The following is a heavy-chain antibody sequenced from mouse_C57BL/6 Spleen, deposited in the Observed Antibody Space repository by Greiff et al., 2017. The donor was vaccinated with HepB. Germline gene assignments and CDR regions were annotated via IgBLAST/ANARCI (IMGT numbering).Heavy chain of an antibody. V-gene: IGHV1-81*01. CDR2: IYPRSGNT. CDR3: AGGYSNYGGYYAMDY. J-gene: IGHJ4*01. Sequence: VQLQQSGVELARPGASVKLSCKASGYTFTSYGISWVKQRTGQGLEWIGEIYPRSGNTYYNEKFKGKATLTADKSSSTAYMELRSLTSEDSAVYFCAGGYSNYGGYYAMDYWGQGTSVTVSS. CDR1: GYTFTSYG. D-gene: IGHD2-5*01.